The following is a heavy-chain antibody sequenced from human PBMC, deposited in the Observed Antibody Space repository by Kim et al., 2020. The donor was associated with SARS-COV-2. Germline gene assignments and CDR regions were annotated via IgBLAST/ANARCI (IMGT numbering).Heavy chain of an antibody. V-gene: IGHV1-46*01. CDR1: GYTFTSYY. D-gene: IGHD3-22*01. Sequence: ASVKVSCKASGYTFTSYYMHWVRQAPGQGLEWMGIINPSGGSTSYAQKFQGRVTMTRDTSTSTVYMELSSLRSEDTAVYYCARTYYYDSSGYSYYFDYWGQGTLVTVSS. CDR3: ARTYYYDSSGYSYYFDY. J-gene: IGHJ4*02. CDR2: INPSGGST.